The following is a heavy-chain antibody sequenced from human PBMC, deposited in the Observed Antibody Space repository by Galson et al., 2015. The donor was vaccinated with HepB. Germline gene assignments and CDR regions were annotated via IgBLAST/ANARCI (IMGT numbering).Heavy chain of an antibody. CDR2: LNPKSGNT. Sequence: SVKVSCKASGYTFTNYDIDWVRQATGQGLEWMGWLNPKSGNTGYAQKFQGRITMTSNTSISTAYMELSSLRSEDTAVYYCARGRSIAAAGTGWHFDLWGRGTLVTVSS. J-gene: IGHJ2*01. D-gene: IGHD6-13*01. CDR3: ARGRSIAAAGTGWHFDL. CDR1: GYTFTNYD. V-gene: IGHV1-8*01.